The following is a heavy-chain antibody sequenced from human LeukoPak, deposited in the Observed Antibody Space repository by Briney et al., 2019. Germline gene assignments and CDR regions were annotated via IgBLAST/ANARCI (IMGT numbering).Heavy chain of an antibody. CDR3: AKDAPYCSGGSCYDY. J-gene: IGHJ4*02. Sequence: PGGSLRLSCAASGFPFSSYAMTWVRQAPGKGLEWVSAIGATGGDLYYADSVKGRFTISRDNSKNTLYLQIHSLRAEDTAVYYCAKDAPYCSGGSCYDYWGQGTLVTVSS. V-gene: IGHV3-23*01. D-gene: IGHD2-15*01. CDR1: GFPFSSYA. CDR2: IGATGGDL.